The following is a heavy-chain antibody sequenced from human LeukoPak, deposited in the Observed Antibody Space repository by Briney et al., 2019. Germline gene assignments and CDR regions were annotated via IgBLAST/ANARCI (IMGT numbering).Heavy chain of an antibody. D-gene: IGHD3-10*01. CDR3: ARDHLDYYGSGSYDY. V-gene: IGHV1-2*02. CDR2: INPNSGGT. CDR1: GYTSTGYY. Sequence: ASVKVSCKASGYTSTGYYMHWVRQAPGQGLEWMGWINPNSGGTNYAQKFQGRVTMTRDTSISTAYMELSRLRSDDTAVYYCARDHLDYYGSGSYDYWGQGTLVTVSS. J-gene: IGHJ4*02.